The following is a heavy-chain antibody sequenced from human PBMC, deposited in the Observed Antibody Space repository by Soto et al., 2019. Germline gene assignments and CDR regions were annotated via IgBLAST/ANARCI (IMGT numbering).Heavy chain of an antibody. V-gene: IGHV3-21*01. Sequence: PGGSLRLSCAASGFTFSTYSLTWVRQAPGKGLEWVSSISSSGAYIYSADSVKGRFTISRDSAKNSLYLQMNSLRADDTAIYYCARANTTGGYYFDSWGQGALVTVSS. CDR1: GFTFSTYS. CDR3: ARANTTGGYYFDS. J-gene: IGHJ4*02. CDR2: ISSSGAYI. D-gene: IGHD2-2*01.